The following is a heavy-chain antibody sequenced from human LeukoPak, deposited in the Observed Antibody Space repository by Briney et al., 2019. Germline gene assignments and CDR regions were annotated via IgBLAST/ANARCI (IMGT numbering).Heavy chain of an antibody. Sequence: PGGSLRPSCAASGFTVSSYAMSWVRQAPGEWLEWGSAISGGGGSTYCADCVKGRFTISRDNSNNTQYLQMNSLMAADAAVYYCAKGAGYYSFYYLDVWGKGTPVTVSS. CDR1: GFTVSSYA. V-gene: IGHV3-23*01. CDR2: ISGGGGST. D-gene: IGHD6-19*01. CDR3: AKGAGYYSFYYLDV. J-gene: IGHJ6*03.